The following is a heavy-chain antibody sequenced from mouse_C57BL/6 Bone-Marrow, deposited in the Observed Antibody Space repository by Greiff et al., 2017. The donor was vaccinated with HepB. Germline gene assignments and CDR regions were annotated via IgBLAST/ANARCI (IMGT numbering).Heavy chain of an antibody. CDR2: INYDGSST. J-gene: IGHJ1*03. Sequence: EVHLVESEGGLVQPGSSMKLSCTASGFTFSDYYMAWVRQVPEKGLEWVANINYDGSSTYYLDSLKSRFIISRDNAKNILYLQMSSLKSEDTATYYCARGRLHWYFDVWGTGTTVTVSS. CDR3: ARGRLHWYFDV. V-gene: IGHV5-16*01. CDR1: GFTFSDYY.